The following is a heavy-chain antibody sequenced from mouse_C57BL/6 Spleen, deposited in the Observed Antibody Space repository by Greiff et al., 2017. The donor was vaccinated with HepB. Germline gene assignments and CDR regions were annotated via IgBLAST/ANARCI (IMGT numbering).Heavy chain of an antibody. V-gene: IGHV1-55*01. CDR1: GYTFTSYW. J-gene: IGHJ4*01. CDR3: ARGGIYYGNYVGAMDY. Sequence: QVQLQQPGAELVKPGASVKMSCKASGYTFTSYWITWVKQRPGQGLEWIGDIYPGSGSTNYNEKFKSKATLTVDPSSSTAYMQLSSLTSEDSAVYYCARGGIYYGNYVGAMDYWGQGTSVTVSS. D-gene: IGHD2-1*01. CDR2: IYPGSGST.